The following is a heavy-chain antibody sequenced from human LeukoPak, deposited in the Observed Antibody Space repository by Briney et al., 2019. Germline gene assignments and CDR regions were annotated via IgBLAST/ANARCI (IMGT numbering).Heavy chain of an antibody. CDR2: IWFDGSDK. CDR3: ARDGYSGYDFYFDY. V-gene: IGHV3-33*01. D-gene: IGHD5-12*01. Sequence: GGSLRLSCAASGFTFSSYGMHWVRQAPGKGLEWVAVIWFDGSDKYYADSVKGRFTISRDNSKNTLYLQMNSLRAEDTAVYYYARDGYSGYDFYFDYWGQGSLVTVSS. CDR1: GFTFSSYG. J-gene: IGHJ4*02.